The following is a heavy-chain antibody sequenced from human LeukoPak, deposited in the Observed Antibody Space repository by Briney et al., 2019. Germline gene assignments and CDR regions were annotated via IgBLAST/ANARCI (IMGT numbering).Heavy chain of an antibody. CDR1: GYTFINYH. V-gene: IGHV1-8*03. CDR2: MNPYSGDR. Sequence: ASVKVSCKTSGYTFINYHINWVRQATGQGLEWMGWMNPYSGDRGYAQKFQGRVSITSDTSISTAYMDLSSLISDDTAVYFCARTTSFTASGYDYWGQGTLVTVSS. CDR3: ARTTSFTASGYDY. D-gene: IGHD6-25*01. J-gene: IGHJ4*02.